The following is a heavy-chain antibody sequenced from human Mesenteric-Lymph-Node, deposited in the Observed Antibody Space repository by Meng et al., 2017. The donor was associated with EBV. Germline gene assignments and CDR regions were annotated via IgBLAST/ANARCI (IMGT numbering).Heavy chain of an antibody. CDR3: ARDYYGDFWGSFHH. CDR2: ISAHNGNT. D-gene: IGHD4-17*01. J-gene: IGHJ1*01. V-gene: IGHV1-18*01. CDR1: GYTFTKFG. Sequence: QNQLVQSGAEVKGPGASVKVSCKGSGYTFTKFGISWVRQAPGQGLEWMGWISAHNGNTIYAQKLQGRVTMTTDTSTSTAYMEVRSLRSDDTAVYYCARDYYGDFWGSFHHWGQGTLVTVSS.